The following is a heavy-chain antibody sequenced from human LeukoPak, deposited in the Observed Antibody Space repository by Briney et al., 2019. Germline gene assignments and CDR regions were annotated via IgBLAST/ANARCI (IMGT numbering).Heavy chain of an antibody. CDR2: IKSKTADGTT. V-gene: IGHV3-15*01. D-gene: IGHD4-17*01. CDR3: TTDYGDYFDY. CDR1: GFTFSNAC. J-gene: IGHJ4*02. Sequence: PGGSLRLSCAASGFTFSNACMSWVRQAPGKGLEWVGRIKSKTADGTTAYAAPVKCRFTISKGNSKNTLYLQMNSLKTEDTAVYYCTTDYGDYFDYWGQGTLVTVSS.